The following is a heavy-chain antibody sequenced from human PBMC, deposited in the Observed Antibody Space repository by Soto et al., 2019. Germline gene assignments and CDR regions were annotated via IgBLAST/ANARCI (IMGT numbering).Heavy chain of an antibody. D-gene: IGHD3-16*01. CDR1: GGTLGGSY. Sequence: SETLSLTCAVNGGTLGGSYWSWIRQPPGKGLEWIGEIHHRGNTIYNPSLKSRVTISRDTSENQLSLRLSSVTAADTAVYYCARHGGYYFDYWGQETLVTVSS. CDR2: IHHRGNT. CDR3: ARHGGYYFDY. J-gene: IGHJ4*02. V-gene: IGHV4-34*01.